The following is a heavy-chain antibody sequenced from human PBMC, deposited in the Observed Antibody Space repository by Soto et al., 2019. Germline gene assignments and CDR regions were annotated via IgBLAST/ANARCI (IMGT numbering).Heavy chain of an antibody. D-gene: IGHD2-8*01. Sequence: QVQLVQSGAEVKKPGSSVKVSCKASGGTFSSYTISWVRQAPGQGLEWMGRIIPILGIANYAQKFQGRVTITAGQSTSTAYMELSSLRAEDTAVYYCARDSGLGYCTNGVCSGDGWMRYWGQGTLVTVSS. J-gene: IGHJ4*02. V-gene: IGHV1-69*08. CDR2: IIPILGIA. CDR1: GGTFSSYT. CDR3: ARDSGLGYCTNGVCSGDGWMRY.